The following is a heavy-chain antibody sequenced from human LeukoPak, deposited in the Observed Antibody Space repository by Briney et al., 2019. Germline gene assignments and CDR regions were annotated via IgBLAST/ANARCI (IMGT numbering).Heavy chain of an antibody. V-gene: IGHV4-39*07. CDR2: IYDSGST. CDR3: ARDWHCSGGSCYYFDF. Sequence: PSETLSLTCTVSGGSISGTGYYWGWIRQPPGKGLEWIGSIYDSGSTYYNPSLKSRVTISVDTSKNQFSLKLTSVTAADTAVYYCARDWHCSGGSCYYFDFWGQGTLVTVSS. D-gene: IGHD2-15*01. CDR1: GGSISGTGYY. J-gene: IGHJ4*02.